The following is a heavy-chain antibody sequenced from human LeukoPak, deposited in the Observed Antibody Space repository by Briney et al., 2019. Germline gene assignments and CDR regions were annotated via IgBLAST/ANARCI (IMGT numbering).Heavy chain of an antibody. J-gene: IGHJ4*02. Sequence: GGSLRLSCAASGFTVSSNYMSWVRQAPGKGLVWVSRINGDGSSTSYADSVKGRFTISRDNARNTLYLQMNSLRAEDTAVYYCASFGGITVTGPYDFDYWGQGTVVTVSS. V-gene: IGHV3-74*01. CDR2: INGDGSST. CDR3: ASFGGITVTGPYDFDY. CDR1: GFTVSSNY. D-gene: IGHD1-20*01.